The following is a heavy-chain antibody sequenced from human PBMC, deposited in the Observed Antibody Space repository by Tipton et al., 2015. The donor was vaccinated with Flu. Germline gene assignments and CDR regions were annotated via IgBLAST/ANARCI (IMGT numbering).Heavy chain of an antibody. J-gene: IGHJ4*02. D-gene: IGHD3-10*01. CDR2: ISWDGSSA. CDR3: AKYATYYGSGCYPEPFDY. Sequence: SLRLSCTVSGFTFDEYTMHWVRQSPGKALDWVSLISWDGSSAFYSDSVRGRFTISRDNHENSLFLHMSRLTTEDTALYYYAKYATYYGSGCYPEPFDYWGQGALVTVS. CDR1: GFTFDEYT. V-gene: IGHV3-43*01.